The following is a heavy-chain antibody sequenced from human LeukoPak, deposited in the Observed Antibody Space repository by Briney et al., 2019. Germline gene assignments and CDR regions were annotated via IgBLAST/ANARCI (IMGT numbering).Heavy chain of an antibody. V-gene: IGHV4-38-2*01. Sequence: SETLSLTCAVSGYSITSAYYWGWIRQPPGKGREGIGIIFHSGGALYNPSLKSRVTISLDTSKNEFSLKVSSVNAADTGVYYCARVREGRDGYNSLVDYWGQGTLVTVSS. D-gene: IGHD5-24*01. CDR3: ARVREGRDGYNSLVDY. J-gene: IGHJ4*02. CDR1: GYSITSAYY. CDR2: IFHSGGA.